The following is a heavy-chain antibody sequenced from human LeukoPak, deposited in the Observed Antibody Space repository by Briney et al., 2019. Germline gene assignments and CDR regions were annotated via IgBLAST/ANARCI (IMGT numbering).Heavy chain of an antibody. Sequence: SETLSLTCTVSGGSISSYYWSWIRQPPGKGLEWIGYIYYSGSTNYNPSLKGRVTISVDTSKNQFSLKLSSVTAADTAVYYCVVVVVVNDAFDIWGQGTMVTVSS. CDR3: VVVVVVNDAFDI. J-gene: IGHJ3*02. CDR1: GGSISSYY. V-gene: IGHV4-59*08. D-gene: IGHD3-22*01. CDR2: IYYSGST.